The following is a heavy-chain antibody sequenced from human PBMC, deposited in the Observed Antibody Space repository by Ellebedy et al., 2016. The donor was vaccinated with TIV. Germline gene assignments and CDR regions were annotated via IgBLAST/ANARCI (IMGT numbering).Heavy chain of an antibody. V-gene: IGHV1-18*01. CDR1: GYTFPNHG. D-gene: IGHD3-10*01. CDR3: ATGRSMIRGFDY. CDR2: VSAYNGDI. J-gene: IGHJ4*02. Sequence: AASVKVSCKGSGYTFPNHGITWVRQAPGQGLEWMGWVSAYNGDIKYAQTFQDRVTMTTDTSTSSGYMELRSLRSDDTAVYFCATGRSMIRGFDYWGQGTLVTVSS.